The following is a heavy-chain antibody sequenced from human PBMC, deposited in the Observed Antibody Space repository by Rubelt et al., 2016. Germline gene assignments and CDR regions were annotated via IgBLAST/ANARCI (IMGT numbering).Heavy chain of an antibody. Sequence: EVQLVQSGAEVKKPGESLKISCKGSGYSFTSYWIGWVRQMPGKGLEWMGIIYPGDSDTRYSPSFQGQVTIPAGKSISTASLQWSSLKDSDTAMYYCAGHPDKGSYYPYYFDYWGQGTLVTVSS. D-gene: IGHD3-10*01. J-gene: IGHJ4*02. V-gene: IGHV5-51*01. CDR1: GYSFTSYW. CDR3: AGHPDKGSYYPYYFDY. CDR2: IYPGDSDT.